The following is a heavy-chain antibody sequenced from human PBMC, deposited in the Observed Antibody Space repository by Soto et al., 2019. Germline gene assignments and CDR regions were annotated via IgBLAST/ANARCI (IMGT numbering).Heavy chain of an antibody. V-gene: IGHV3-74*01. CDR3: ARAKGIAARYNY. Sequence: PGGSLRLSCAASGFTFCSYWMHWVRQAPGKGLVWVSRINSDGSSTSYADSVKGRFTISRDNAKNTLYLQMNSLRAEDTAVYYCARAKGIAARYNYWGQGTLVTVSS. J-gene: IGHJ4*02. CDR1: GFTFCSYW. D-gene: IGHD6-6*01. CDR2: INSDGSST.